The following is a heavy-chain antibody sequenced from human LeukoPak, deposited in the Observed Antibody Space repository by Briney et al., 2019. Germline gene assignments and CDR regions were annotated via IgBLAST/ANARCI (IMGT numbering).Heavy chain of an antibody. J-gene: IGHJ4*02. D-gene: IGHD3-16*01. V-gene: IGHV3-53*05. CDR2: IYNDGST. CDR3: VKVPRTSYFDY. Sequence: GGSLRLSCAASGFTVSSNFMSWVRQAPGKGLEWVSIIYNDGSTYYADSVKGRFTISRDNSKNTLYLQMSSLRAEDTAVYYCVKVPRTSYFDYWGQGTLVTVSS. CDR1: GFTVSSNF.